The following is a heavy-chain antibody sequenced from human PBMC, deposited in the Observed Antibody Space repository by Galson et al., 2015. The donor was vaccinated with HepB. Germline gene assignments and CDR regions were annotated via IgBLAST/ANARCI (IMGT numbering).Heavy chain of an antibody. CDR1: GGSISSYY. CDR2: IYYSGST. D-gene: IGHD3-3*01. J-gene: IGHJ4*02. Sequence: ETLSLTCTVSGGSISSYYWSWIRQPPGKGLEWIGYIYYSGSTNYNPSLKSRVAISVDTSKNQFSLKLSSVTAADTAVYYCARHAIDFWSGYSLFDYWGQGTLVTVSS. V-gene: IGHV4-59*08. CDR3: ARHAIDFWSGYSLFDY.